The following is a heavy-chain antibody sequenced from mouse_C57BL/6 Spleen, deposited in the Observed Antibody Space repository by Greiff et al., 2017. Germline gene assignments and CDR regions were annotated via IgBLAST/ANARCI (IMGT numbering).Heavy chain of an antibody. CDR2: IDPSDRYT. Sequence: QVQLKQPGAELVMPGASVTLSCKASGYSFTSYWMHWVKQRPGQGLEWIGEIDPSDRYTNYNQKFKGKSTLTVDKSSSTAYMQLSSLISEDSAVYYCALYSNYDYAMDDWGQGTSVTVSS. CDR1: GYSFTSYW. V-gene: IGHV1-69*01. D-gene: IGHD2-5*01. J-gene: IGHJ4*01. CDR3: ALYSNYDYAMDD.